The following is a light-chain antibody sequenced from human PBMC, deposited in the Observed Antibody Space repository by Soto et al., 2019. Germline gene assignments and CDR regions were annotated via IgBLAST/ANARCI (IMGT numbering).Light chain of an antibody. J-gene: IGLJ1*01. V-gene: IGLV2-23*02. CDR2: EVN. CDR1: SSDVGSYYP. Sequence: QSVLTQPASMSGSPGQSITISCTGTSSDVGSYYPVSWFQQHPGKAPKLIIYEVNKRPSGVSDRFSGSKSGNTASLTISGHQAADEAEYYCCSYAGDTTFFVFGTGTKVTVL. CDR3: CSYAGDTTFFV.